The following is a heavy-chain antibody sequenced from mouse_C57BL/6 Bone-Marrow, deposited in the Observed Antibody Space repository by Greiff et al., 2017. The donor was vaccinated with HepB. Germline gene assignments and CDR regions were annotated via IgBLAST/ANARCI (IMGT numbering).Heavy chain of an antibody. J-gene: IGHJ3*01. CDR2: IDPYDSYT. CDR3: ARRGFLRGFAY. Sequence: QVQLQQPGAELVRPGTSVKLSCKASGYTFTSYWMHWVKQRPGQGLEWIGVIDPYDSYTNYNQKFKGKATLTVDTSSSTAYMQLSSLTSEDSAVYYCARRGFLRGFAYWGQGTLVTVSA. D-gene: IGHD1-1*01. V-gene: IGHV1-59*01. CDR1: GYTFTSYW.